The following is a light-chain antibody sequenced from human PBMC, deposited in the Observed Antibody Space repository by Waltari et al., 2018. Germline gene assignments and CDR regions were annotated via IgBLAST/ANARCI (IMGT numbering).Light chain of an antibody. J-gene: IGLJ2*01. CDR2: GVN. V-gene: IGLV1-40*01. Sequence: QSVLTQPPSVSGAPGQRVTISCTGGGSNIGAGYDVPWYRPRPGKAPELLIYGVNNRPSGVPDRFFGALSGTSASLAITGLQAEDEADYYCQSYDTSLSVVFGGGTKLTV. CDR3: QSYDTSLSVV. CDR1: GSNIGAGYD.